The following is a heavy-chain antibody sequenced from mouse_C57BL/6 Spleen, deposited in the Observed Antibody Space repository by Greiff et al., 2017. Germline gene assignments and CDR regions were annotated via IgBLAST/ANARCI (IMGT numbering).Heavy chain of an antibody. V-gene: IGHV1-64*01. J-gene: IGHJ4*01. CDR2: IHPNSGST. Sequence: VQLQQPGAELVKPGASVKLSCKASGYTFTSYWMHWVKQRPGQGLEWIGMIHPNSGSTNYNEKFKSKATLTVDKSSSTAYMQLSSLTSADSAVXYWAKAMFTTTGYAMDYWGQGTSVTVSS. CDR3: AKAMFTTTGYAMDY. CDR1: GYTFTSYW. D-gene: IGHD2-2*01.